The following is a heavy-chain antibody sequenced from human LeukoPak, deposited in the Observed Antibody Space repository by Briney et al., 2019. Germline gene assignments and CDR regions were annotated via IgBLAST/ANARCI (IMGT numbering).Heavy chain of an antibody. V-gene: IGHV4-38-2*02. CDR2: IYHSGST. Sequence: PSETLSLTCTVSGYSISSGYYWGWIRQPPGKGLEWIGSIYHSGSTNYNPSLKSRVTISVDTSKNQFSLKLSSVTAADTAVYYCARQTVLRFLEWTGDAFDIWGQGTMVTVSS. D-gene: IGHD3-3*01. CDR1: GYSISSGYY. J-gene: IGHJ3*02. CDR3: ARQTVLRFLEWTGDAFDI.